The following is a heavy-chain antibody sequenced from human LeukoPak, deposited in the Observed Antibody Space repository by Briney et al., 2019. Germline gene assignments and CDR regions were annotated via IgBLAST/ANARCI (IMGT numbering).Heavy chain of an antibody. CDR1: GGSMSSYY. Sequence: PGEPLTLPCTVSGGSMSSYYWNWIRKPPGRGLEWIGYIYYSGSTNYNPSLKSRVTISVDTSKNQFSLMLSFVTAADTAVYYCARGSIAARNDAFDIWGQGTMVTVSS. V-gene: IGHV4-59*01. CDR3: ARGSIAARNDAFDI. D-gene: IGHD6-6*01. CDR2: IYYSGST. J-gene: IGHJ3*02.